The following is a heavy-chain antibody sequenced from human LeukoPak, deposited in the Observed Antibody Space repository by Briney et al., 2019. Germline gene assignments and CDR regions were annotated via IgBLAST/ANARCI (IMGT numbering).Heavy chain of an antibody. D-gene: IGHD2-2*01. J-gene: IGHJ6*02. CDR1: AGSFSGYY. Sequence: PSETLSLTCAVYAGSFSGYYWSWIRQPPGKGLEWIGEINHSGSTNYNPSLKSRVTISVDTSKNQFSLKLSSVTAADTAVYYCAKDVNVCRSTSCSPRVYYGMDVWGQGTTVTVSS. CDR2: INHSGST. V-gene: IGHV4-34*01. CDR3: AKDVNVCRSTSCSPRVYYGMDV.